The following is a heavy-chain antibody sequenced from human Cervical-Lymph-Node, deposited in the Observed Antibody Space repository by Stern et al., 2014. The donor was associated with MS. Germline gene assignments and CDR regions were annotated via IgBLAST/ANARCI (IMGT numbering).Heavy chain of an antibody. CDR3: ARDGLGNVFDV. CDR2: IYESGRST. J-gene: IGHJ3*01. D-gene: IGHD2-2*03. V-gene: IGHV4-30-2*01. CDR1: GGSISSGDYS. Sequence: QLQLQESGSGLVRPSQTLSLTCAVSGGSISSGDYSWSWIRQPPGKGLEWIGYIYESGRSTSYSPSLKSRVSISVDRSKNQFSLKRSSVTAADTAVYYCARDGLGNVFDVWGRGTMVTVSS.